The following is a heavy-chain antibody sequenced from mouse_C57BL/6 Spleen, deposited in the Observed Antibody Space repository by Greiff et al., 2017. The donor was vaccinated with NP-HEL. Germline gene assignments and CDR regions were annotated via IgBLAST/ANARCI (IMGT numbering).Heavy chain of an antibody. D-gene: IGHD2-13*01. CDR2: IYPGDGDT. CDR3: ARSPVTYFDY. V-gene: IGHV1-80*01. J-gene: IGHJ2*01. Sequence: VKLLESGAELVKPGASVKISCKASGYAFSSYWMNWVKQRPGKGLEWIGQIYPGDGDTNYNGKFKGKATLTADKSSSTAYMQLSSLTSEDSAVYFCARSPVTYFDYWGQGTTLTVSS. CDR1: GYAFSSYW.